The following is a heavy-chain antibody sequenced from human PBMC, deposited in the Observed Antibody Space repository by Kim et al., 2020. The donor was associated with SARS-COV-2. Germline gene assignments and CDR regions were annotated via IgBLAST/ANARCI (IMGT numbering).Heavy chain of an antibody. V-gene: IGHV3-23*01. CDR2: ISGSGGST. Sequence: GGSLRLSCAVSGFTFSSHAMSWVRQAPGKGPEWVSAISGSGGSTYYADSVQGRFIISRDNTQGTLYLQMSSLTAEDTAVYFCAKERNHGGSSPSDYWGQGTLVTVSS. CDR3: AKERNHGGSSPSDY. J-gene: IGHJ4*02. CDR1: GFTFSSHA. D-gene: IGHD6-6*01.